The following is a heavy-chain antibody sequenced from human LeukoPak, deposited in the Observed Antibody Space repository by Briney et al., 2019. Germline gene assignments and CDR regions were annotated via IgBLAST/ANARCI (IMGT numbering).Heavy chain of an antibody. CDR1: GGSISSSSYY. Sequence: NTSETLSLTCTVSGGSISSSSYYWGWIRQTPGKGLEWIGTMYYSGSTNYNPSLESRVTLSIDTPKNQFSLRLSSVTAADTAVYYCASKSTAWTIDYWGQGTLVTVSS. CDR3: ASKSTAWTIDY. J-gene: IGHJ4*02. V-gene: IGHV4-39*01. D-gene: IGHD3/OR15-3a*01. CDR2: MYYSGST.